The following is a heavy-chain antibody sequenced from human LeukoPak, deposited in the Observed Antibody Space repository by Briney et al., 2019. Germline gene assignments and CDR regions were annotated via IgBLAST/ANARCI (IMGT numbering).Heavy chain of an antibody. Sequence: SQTLSLTCTVSGGSISSASHFWRWVRQSPGKGLEWIGYIHYDGRAHYNPSLKSRVSMSLDVSKNQFSLSLSSVTAADTAIYYGAREVITPGDSDGFDLWGQGTMVSVSS. V-gene: IGHV4-30-4*08. CDR3: AREVITPGDSDGFDL. CDR1: GGSISSASHF. J-gene: IGHJ3*01. D-gene: IGHD2-2*01. CDR2: IHYDGRA.